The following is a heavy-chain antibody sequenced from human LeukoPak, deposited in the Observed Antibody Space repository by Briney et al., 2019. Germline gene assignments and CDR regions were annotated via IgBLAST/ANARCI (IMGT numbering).Heavy chain of an antibody. CDR3: ARDRDGYNSFDY. V-gene: IGHV3-74*01. D-gene: IGHD5-24*01. J-gene: IGHJ4*02. Sequence: PGGSLRLSCAASGFTFSSYWMHWARQAPGKGLMWVSRINSDGSGTSYADSVKGRFTISRDNAKNTLYLQMNSLRAEDTAVYYCARDRDGYNSFDYWGQGTLVTVSS. CDR1: GFTFSSYW. CDR2: INSDGSGT.